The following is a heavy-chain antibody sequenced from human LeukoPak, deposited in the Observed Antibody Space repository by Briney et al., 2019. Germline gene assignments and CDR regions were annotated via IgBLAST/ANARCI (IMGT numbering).Heavy chain of an antibody. D-gene: IGHD5-18*01. CDR3: ARVNRGYSYGALDY. CDR2: MNPNSGNT. CDR1: GYTFTSYD. V-gene: IGHV1-8*03. J-gene: IGHJ4*02. Sequence: ASVKASCKASGYTFTSYDINWVRQATGQGLEWMGWMNPNSGNTGYAQKFQGRVTITTDESTSTAYMELSSLRSEDTAVYYCARVNRGYSYGALDYWGQGTLVTVSS.